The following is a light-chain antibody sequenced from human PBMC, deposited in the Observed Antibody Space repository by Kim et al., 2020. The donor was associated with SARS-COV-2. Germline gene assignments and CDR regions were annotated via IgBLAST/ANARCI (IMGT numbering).Light chain of an antibody. V-gene: IGKV1-5*01. CDR3: QQYNSYSPWT. Sequence: DIQMTQSPSTLSASVGDRVTITCRASQSITSWLAWYQQKPGKAPSLLIYDASTLEIGVPSRFSGSGSGTEYTLTISSLQPDDSATYYCQQYNSYSPWTFGQGTKVDIK. CDR2: DAS. J-gene: IGKJ1*01. CDR1: QSITSW.